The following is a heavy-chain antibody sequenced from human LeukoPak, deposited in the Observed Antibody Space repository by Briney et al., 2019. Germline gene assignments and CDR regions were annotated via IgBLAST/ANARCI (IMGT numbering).Heavy chain of an antibody. V-gene: IGHV3-20*04. J-gene: IGHJ4*02. CDR2: ITWNGGPT. CDR1: GFTFDDYG. D-gene: IGHD3-10*01. CDR3: ARLTYYYGSGGKYYFDY. Sequence: GGSLRLSCAASGFTFDDYGMSWVRQAPGQGLEWVSGITWNGGPTGYADSVKGRFTISRDNAKKSPYLQMNSLRAEDTALYYCARLTYYYGSGGKYYFDYWGQRTLVTVSS.